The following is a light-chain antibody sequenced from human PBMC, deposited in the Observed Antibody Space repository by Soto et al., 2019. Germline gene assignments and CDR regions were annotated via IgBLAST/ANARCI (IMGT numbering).Light chain of an antibody. V-gene: IGKV1-9*01. J-gene: IGKJ3*01. CDR3: QELVMYPPT. CDR1: QGIINY. Sequence: IQLTQSPSSLSASVGDRVTITCRASQGIINYLACYQQKPGKATKLLIYGASTLQSGVPSRLGGSGYGTDFTLTVSSLQPEDFATYYCQELVMYPPTFGPGTKVDSK. CDR2: GAS.